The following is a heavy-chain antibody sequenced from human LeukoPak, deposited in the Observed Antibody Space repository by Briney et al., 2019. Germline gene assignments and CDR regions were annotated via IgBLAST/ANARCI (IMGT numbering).Heavy chain of an antibody. CDR3: ARRGYYGLYGMDV. V-gene: IGHV4-59*08. J-gene: IGHJ6*02. CDR2: IYYSGST. D-gene: IGHD3-10*01. CDR1: GGSISSYY. Sequence: PSETLSLTCTVSGGSISSYYWSWIRQPPGKGLEWIGYIYYSGSTNYNPSLKSRVTISVDTSKNQFSLKLSSVTAADTAVYYCARRGYYGLYGMDVWGQGTTVTVSS.